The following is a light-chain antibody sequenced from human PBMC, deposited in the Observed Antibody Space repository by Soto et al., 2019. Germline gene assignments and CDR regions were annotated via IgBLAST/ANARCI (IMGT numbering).Light chain of an antibody. J-gene: IGLJ1*01. CDR1: SSNIGAGYD. CDR2: GNS. Sequence: QSVLTQPPSVSGAPGQRVTISCTESSSNIGAGYDVHWYQQLPGTAPKLLIYGNSNRPSGVPDRFSGSKSGTSASLAITGLQAQDEADYHCQSSDSSLSGLVFGTGTKLTVL. V-gene: IGLV1-40*01. CDR3: QSSDSSLSGLV.